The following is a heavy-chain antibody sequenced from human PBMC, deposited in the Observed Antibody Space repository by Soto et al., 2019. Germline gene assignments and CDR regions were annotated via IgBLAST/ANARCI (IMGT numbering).Heavy chain of an antibody. V-gene: IGHV2-5*02. J-gene: IGHJ4*02. CDR2: IYWDDDK. Sequence: QITLNESGPTVVRPTETLTLTCRFSGFSLTTSGVGVGWLRQSPGKAPEWLPIIYWDDDKRYSASLKSRLTITKDTSKNQVVLTVSDLDPTDTATYYCAHRVLRTVFGLVTTPASFFDFWGQGTPVAVSS. D-gene: IGHD3-3*01. CDR3: AHRVLRTVFGLVTTPASFFDF. CDR1: GFSLTTSGVG.